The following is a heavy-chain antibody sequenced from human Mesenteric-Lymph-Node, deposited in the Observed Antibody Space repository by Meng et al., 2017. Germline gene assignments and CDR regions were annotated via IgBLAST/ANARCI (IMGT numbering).Heavy chain of an antibody. CDR1: GYSFTSYW. CDR3: ARQASYCSGGSCYSRPQYFDY. V-gene: IGHV5-51*01. J-gene: IGHJ4*02. D-gene: IGHD2-15*01. CDR2: IYPGDSDT. Sequence: GESLKISCKGSGYSFTSYWIGWVRQMPGKGLEWMGIIYPGDSDTRYSPSFQGQVIISADKSISTAYLQWSSLKASDTAMYYCARQASYCSGGSCYSRPQYFDYWGQGTLVTVSS.